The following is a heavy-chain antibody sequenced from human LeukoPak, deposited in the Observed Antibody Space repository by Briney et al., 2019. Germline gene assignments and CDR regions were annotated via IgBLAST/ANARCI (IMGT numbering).Heavy chain of an antibody. CDR3: ARYFAY. J-gene: IGHJ4*02. CDR2: ISGSGSTT. Sequence: AGGSLRLSCAASGFIFSNYSMNWVRQAPGKGLEWVSYISGSGSTTSYADSVKGRFTISRDKAKNSLFLLMNSLRDEDTAVYFCARYFAYWGQGTLVTVSS. V-gene: IGHV3-48*02. CDR1: GFIFSNYS.